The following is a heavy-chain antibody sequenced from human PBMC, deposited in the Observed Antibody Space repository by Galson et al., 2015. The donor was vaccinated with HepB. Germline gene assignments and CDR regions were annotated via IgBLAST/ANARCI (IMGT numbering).Heavy chain of an antibody. V-gene: IGHV3-23*01. CDR2: ISGSGGST. CDR3: AKGKLSLAWYFYGMDV. CDR1: GFTFGSYA. J-gene: IGHJ6*02. D-gene: IGHD2-15*01. Sequence: SLRLSCAASGFTFGSYAMSWVRQAPGKGLEWVSVISGSGGSTYYADSVKGRFTISRDNSKNTLYLQMNSLRAEDTAVYYCAKGKLSLAWYFYGMDVWGQGTTVTVSS.